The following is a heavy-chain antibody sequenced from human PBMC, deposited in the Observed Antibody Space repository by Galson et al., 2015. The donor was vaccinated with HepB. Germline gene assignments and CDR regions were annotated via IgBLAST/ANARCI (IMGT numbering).Heavy chain of an antibody. Sequence: SVKVSCKASGYTFTSYAMNWVRQAPGQGLEWMGWINTNTGNPTYAQGFTGRFVFSLDISVSTAYLQISSLKAEDTAVYYCASTDSRERLYSSGWVLDAFDIWGQGTMVTVSS. CDR2: INTNTGNP. V-gene: IGHV7-4-1*02. CDR1: GYTFTSYA. D-gene: IGHD6-19*01. J-gene: IGHJ3*02. CDR3: ASTDSRERLYSSGWVLDAFDI.